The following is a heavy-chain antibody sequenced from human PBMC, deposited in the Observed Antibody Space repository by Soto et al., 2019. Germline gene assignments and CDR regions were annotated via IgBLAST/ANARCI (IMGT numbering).Heavy chain of an antibody. Sequence: SETLSLTCAVYGGSFSGYYWSWIRQPPGKGLEWIGEINHSGSTNYNPSLKSRITISVDTSKNQFSLKLSSGTAADTVVYYCARGRLTGTEATQIDYWGQGTLVTVSS. J-gene: IGHJ4*02. D-gene: IGHD1-7*01. CDR2: INHSGST. V-gene: IGHV4-34*01. CDR3: ARGRLTGTEATQIDY. CDR1: GGSFSGYY.